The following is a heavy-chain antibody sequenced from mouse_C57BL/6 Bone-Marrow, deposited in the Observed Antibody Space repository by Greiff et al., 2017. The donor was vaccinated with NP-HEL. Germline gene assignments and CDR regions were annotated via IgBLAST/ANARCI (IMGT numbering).Heavy chain of an antibody. CDR2: IDPANGNT. CDR3: GRPDYYGSSYRYFDV. CDR1: GFNIKNTY. D-gene: IGHD1-1*01. Sequence: EVQLQQSVAELVRPGASVKLSCTASGFNIKNTYMHWVKQRPEQGLEWIGRIDPANGNTKYAPKFQGKATITADTSSNTAYLQLSSLTSEDTAIYYCGRPDYYGSSYRYFDVWGTGTTVTVSS. V-gene: IGHV14-3*01. J-gene: IGHJ1*03.